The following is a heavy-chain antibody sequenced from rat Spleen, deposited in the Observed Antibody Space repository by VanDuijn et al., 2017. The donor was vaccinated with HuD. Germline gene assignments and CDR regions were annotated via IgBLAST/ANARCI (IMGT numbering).Heavy chain of an antibody. CDR3: TRDATTVGFDY. CDR2: IIYDGGRT. Sequence: EVRLVESDGGLVQPGRSLKLSCAASGFTFSDYYMAWVRQAPKKGLEWVATIIYDGGRTYYRDSVKGRFTISRDNAKSTLYLQMDSLRSEDTATYYCTRDATTVGFDYWGQGVMVTVSS. V-gene: IGHV5S10*01. CDR1: GFTFSDYY. D-gene: IGHD1-1*01. J-gene: IGHJ2*01.